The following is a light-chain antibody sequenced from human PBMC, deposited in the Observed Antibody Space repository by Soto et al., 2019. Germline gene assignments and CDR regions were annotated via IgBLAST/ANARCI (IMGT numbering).Light chain of an antibody. CDR2: KAS. CDR1: QSISNW. J-gene: IGKJ1*01. V-gene: IGKV1-5*03. Sequence: DIQMTQSPSTLSASVGDRVTITCRASQSISNWLAWYQQKPGKVPNLLIYKASSLESGVPSRFSGSGSGTEFTLTISSLQPDDFATYYCQQFNSYPWTFGQGTKVEIK. CDR3: QQFNSYPWT.